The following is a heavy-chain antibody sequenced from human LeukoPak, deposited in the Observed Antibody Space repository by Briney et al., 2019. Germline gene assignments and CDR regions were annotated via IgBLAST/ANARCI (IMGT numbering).Heavy chain of an antibody. V-gene: IGHV1-46*01. CDR3: AREFIGWALVVVPAARDDAFDI. J-gene: IGHJ3*02. D-gene: IGHD2-2*01. CDR1: GYTFTSYY. Sequence: GASVKVSCKASGYTFTSYYMHWVRQAPGQGLEWMGIINPSGGSTSYEQKFQGRVTMTRDTSTSTVYMELSSLRSEDTAVYYCAREFIGWALVVVPAARDDAFDIWGQGTMVTVSS. CDR2: INPSGGST.